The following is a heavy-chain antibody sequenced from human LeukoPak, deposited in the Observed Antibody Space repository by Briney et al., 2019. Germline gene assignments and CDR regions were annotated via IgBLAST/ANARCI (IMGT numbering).Heavy chain of an antibody. CDR1: GYSFSTYW. CDR3: VRHRDYYDMSGHDY. CDR2: IDPSDSFT. D-gene: IGHD3-22*01. J-gene: IGHJ4*02. Sequence: GESLKISCKGSGYSFSTYWISWVRQMPGKGLEWMGRIDPSDSFTNYSPSLQGHVTISADKSISTAYLQWSSLKASDTAIYYCVRHRDYYDMSGHDYWGQGVLVTVSS. V-gene: IGHV5-10-1*01.